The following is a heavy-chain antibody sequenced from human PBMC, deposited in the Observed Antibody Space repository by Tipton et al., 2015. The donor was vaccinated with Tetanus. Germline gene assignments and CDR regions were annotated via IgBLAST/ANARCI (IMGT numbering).Heavy chain of an antibody. J-gene: IGHJ5*02. CDR3: ARHEYFWSGQRGWFDP. CDR2: IYYSGST. Sequence: TLSLTCTVSGGSISSSSYYWGWIRQPPGKGLEWIGGIYYSGSTYYNPSLKSRVTISVDTSKNQFSLKLSSVTAADTAVYYCARHEYFWSGQRGWFDPWGQGTLVTVSS. D-gene: IGHD3-3*01. V-gene: IGHV4-39*01. CDR1: GGSISSSSYY.